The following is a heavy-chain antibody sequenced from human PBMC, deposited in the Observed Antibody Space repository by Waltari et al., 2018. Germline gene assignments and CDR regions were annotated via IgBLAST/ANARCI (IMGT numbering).Heavy chain of an antibody. Sequence: EVQLVESGGGLIQPGGSLRLSCAASGFTVRTHYMSWVRQAPGKGMGWASCICSGGSNYSADAVKGRFIISSDNPKTTLYLQMNGVRAEDTALYYCARDARYAARAYWGQGTLVTVSS. CDR2: ICSGGSN. CDR3: ARDARYAARAY. J-gene: IGHJ4*02. V-gene: IGHV3-53*01. CDR1: GFTVRTHY. D-gene: IGHD5-12*01.